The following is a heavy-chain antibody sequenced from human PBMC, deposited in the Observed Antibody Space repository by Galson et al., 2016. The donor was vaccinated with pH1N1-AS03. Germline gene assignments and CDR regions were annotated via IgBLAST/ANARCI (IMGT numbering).Heavy chain of an antibody. CDR1: GGSVSSGSYY. Sequence: LSLTCTVSGGSVSSGSYYWTWIRQPPGKGLEWIGYIYYSASTNYNPSLKSRVTISVDTSKNQFSLKLSSVSAADTAVYYCARRHTAMADFDAFDIWGQGTMVTVSS. CDR2: IYYSAST. J-gene: IGHJ3*02. D-gene: IGHD5-18*01. V-gene: IGHV4-61*01. CDR3: ARRHTAMADFDAFDI.